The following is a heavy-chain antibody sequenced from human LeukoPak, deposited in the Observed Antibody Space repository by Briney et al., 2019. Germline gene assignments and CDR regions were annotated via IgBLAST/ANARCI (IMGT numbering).Heavy chain of an antibody. CDR3: ARGYSHNSGGWLDP. V-gene: IGHV3-23*01. D-gene: IGHD5-12*01. J-gene: IGHJ5*02. CDR2: LTDSGDAT. CDR1: GFTFSHYA. Sequence: QPGGSLRLSCAVSGFTFSHYAMSWVRQAPGTGLEWVGSLTDSGDATYYADSVKGRLTISGDNSNSTLYLHISGLRDEDTAVYYCARGYSHNSGGWLDPWGQGTLVTVSS.